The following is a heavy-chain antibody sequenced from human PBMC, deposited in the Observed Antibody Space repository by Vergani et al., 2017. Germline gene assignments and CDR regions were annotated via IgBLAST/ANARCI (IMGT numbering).Heavy chain of an antibody. CDR3: AREKRRDGYNTPKCDY. V-gene: IGHV1-18*01. J-gene: IGHJ4*02. Sequence: QVQLVQSGAEVKKPGASVKVSCKASGYTFTSYGISWVRQAPGQGLEWMGWISAYNGNTNYAQKLQGRVTMTTDTSTSTAYMELRSLRSDDTDVYYCAREKRRDGYNTPKCDYWGQGTLVTVSS. CDR2: ISAYNGNT. CDR1: GYTFTSYG. D-gene: IGHD5-24*01.